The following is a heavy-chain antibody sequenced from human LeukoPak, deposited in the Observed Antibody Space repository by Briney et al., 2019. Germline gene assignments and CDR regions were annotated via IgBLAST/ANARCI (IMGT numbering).Heavy chain of an antibody. D-gene: IGHD3-22*01. CDR1: GFTFSSYG. V-gene: IGHV3-23*01. CDR3: AKLGLDYDSSGYYPYYFDY. J-gene: IGHJ4*02. Sequence: GGTLRLSCAASGFTFSSYGMSWVRQAPGKGLEWVSAISGSGGSTYYADSVKGRFTISRDNSKNTLYLQMNSLRAEDTAVYYCAKLGLDYDSSGYYPYYFDYWGQGTLVTVSS. CDR2: ISGSGGST.